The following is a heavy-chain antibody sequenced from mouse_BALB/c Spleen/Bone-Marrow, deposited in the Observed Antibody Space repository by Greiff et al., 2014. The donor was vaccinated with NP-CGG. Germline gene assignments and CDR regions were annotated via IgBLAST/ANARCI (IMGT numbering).Heavy chain of an antibody. J-gene: IGHJ4*01. V-gene: IGHV2-9*02. CDR1: GFSLISYG. CDR3: ARDLYYDYDVGAMDY. CDR2: IWPGGST. Sequence: VQLHQSGPGLEESSQSLSISCTVSGFSLISYGVHWIRQRPGKGLEWLGVIWPGGSTNYNSALMSRLSISKDNSKSQVFLKVNSLQSDDTAIYYCARDLYYDYDVGAMDYWGQGTSVTVSS. D-gene: IGHD2-4*01.